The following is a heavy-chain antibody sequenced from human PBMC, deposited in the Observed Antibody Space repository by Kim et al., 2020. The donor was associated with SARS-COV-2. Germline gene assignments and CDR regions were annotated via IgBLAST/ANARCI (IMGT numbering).Heavy chain of an antibody. D-gene: IGHD6-19*01. Sequence: GGSLRLSCAASGFTFSSYSMNWVRQAPGKGLEWVSSISSSSSYIYYADSLKGRFTISRDNAKNSLYLQMNSLRAEDTAVYYCARGRLAPTPYYYYYGMDVWGQGTTVTVSS. CDR1: GFTFSSYS. CDR2: ISSSSSYI. CDR3: ARGRLAPTPYYYYYGMDV. J-gene: IGHJ6*02. V-gene: IGHV3-21*01.